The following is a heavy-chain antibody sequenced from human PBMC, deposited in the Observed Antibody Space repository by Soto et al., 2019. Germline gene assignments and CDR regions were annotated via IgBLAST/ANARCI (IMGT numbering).Heavy chain of an antibody. D-gene: IGHD3-10*01. CDR1: GGSISSYY. CDR3: ARQIAAYYYGSGSYRLDP. CDR2: IYTSGST. J-gene: IGHJ5*02. Sequence: NPSETLSLTCTVSGGSISSYYWSWIRQPAGKGLEWIGRIYTSGSTNYNPSLKSRVTMSVDTSKNQFSLKLSSVTAADTAVYYCARQIAAYYYGSGSYRLDPWGQGTLVTVSS. V-gene: IGHV4-4*07.